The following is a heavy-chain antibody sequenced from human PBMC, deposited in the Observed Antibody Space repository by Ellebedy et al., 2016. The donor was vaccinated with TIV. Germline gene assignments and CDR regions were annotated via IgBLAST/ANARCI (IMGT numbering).Heavy chain of an antibody. CDR2: IYYSGST. J-gene: IGHJ4*02. CDR3: ARLNLVSYTLDY. V-gene: IGHV4-39*01. Sequence: MPGGSLRLSCTVSGGSISSSSSYWGWIRQPPGKGLEWIGSIYYSGSTYYKSRVTISVDTSKNQFSLKLYSVTAADSAVYYCARLNLVSYTLDYWGQGTLVTVSS. CDR1: GGSISSSSSY. D-gene: IGHD1-26*01.